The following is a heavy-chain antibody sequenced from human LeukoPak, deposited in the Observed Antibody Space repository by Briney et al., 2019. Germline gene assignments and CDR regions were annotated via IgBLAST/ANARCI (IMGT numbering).Heavy chain of an antibody. CDR2: INHSGST. V-gene: IGHV4-34*01. Sequence: PSETLSLTCAVYGGSFSGYYWSWIRQPPGKGLKWIGEINHSGSTNYNPSLKSRVTISVDTSKNQFSLKLSSVTAADTAVYYCARGQQLGSYNWFDPWGQGTLVTVSS. CDR3: ARGQQLGSYNWFDP. J-gene: IGHJ5*02. CDR1: GGSFSGYY. D-gene: IGHD1-1*01.